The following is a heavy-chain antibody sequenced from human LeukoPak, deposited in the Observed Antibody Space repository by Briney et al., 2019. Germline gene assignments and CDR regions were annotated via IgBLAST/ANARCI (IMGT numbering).Heavy chain of an antibody. V-gene: IGHV3-15*01. D-gene: IGHD5-12*01. J-gene: IGHJ4*02. CDR1: GFTFSNAW. CDR3: TTDPSGYAHFDY. Sequence: GGSLRLSCAASGFTFSNAWMSWVRQAPGKGLEWVGRIKSKTDGGTTDYAAPVKGRFTISRDDSKNTLYLQMNSLKTEDTAVYYCTTDPSGYAHFDYWGQGTLVTVSS. CDR2: IKSKTDGGTT.